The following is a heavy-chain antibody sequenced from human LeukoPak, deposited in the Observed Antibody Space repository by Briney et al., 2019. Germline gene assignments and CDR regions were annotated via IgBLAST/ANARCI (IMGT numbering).Heavy chain of an antibody. J-gene: IGHJ6*02. V-gene: IGHV6-1*01. CDR1: GDSVYSISVA. Sequence: SQTLSLTCAISGDSVYSISVAWNWIRQSPSRGLEWLGRTYYRSKWYYEYAVSVKSRINISPDTSKNQFSLQLTSATPEDTAVYYCSLARSEYHYGMDVWGQGTTVTVSS. CDR2: TYYRSKWYY. CDR3: SLARSEYHYGMDV.